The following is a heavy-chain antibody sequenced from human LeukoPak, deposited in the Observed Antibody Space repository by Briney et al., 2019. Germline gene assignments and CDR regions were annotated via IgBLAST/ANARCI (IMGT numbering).Heavy chain of an antibody. J-gene: IGHJ6*03. CDR2: INHSGST. Sequence: NPSETLSLTCTVSGGSIRGYYWSWIRQPPGKGLEWIGEINHSGSTNYNPSLKSRVTISVDTSKNQFSLKLSSVTAADTAVYYCARRPYYGSGSYSPLTKVRDYYYYYMDVWGKGTTVTISS. D-gene: IGHD3-10*01. CDR1: GGSIRGYY. CDR3: ARRPYYGSGSYSPLTKVRDYYYYYMDV. V-gene: IGHV4-34*01.